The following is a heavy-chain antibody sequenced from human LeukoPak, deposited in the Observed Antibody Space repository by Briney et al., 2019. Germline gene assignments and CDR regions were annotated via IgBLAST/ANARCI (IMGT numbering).Heavy chain of an antibody. CDR3: ARDLSTRYSDTSGYSPSDY. D-gene: IGHD3-22*01. J-gene: IGHJ4*02. CDR1: GYTFSTYG. Sequence: ASVKVSCKASGYTFSTYGISWVRQAPGQGLEWMGRISAYSGNTYYAQKLQGRVTMTTDTSTNTAYMELRGLRSDDTAVYYCARDLSTRYSDTSGYSPSDYWGQGSLVTVSP. V-gene: IGHV1-18*01. CDR2: ISAYSGNT.